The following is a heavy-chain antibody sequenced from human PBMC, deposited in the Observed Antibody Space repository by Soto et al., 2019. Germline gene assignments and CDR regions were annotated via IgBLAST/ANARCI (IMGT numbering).Heavy chain of an antibody. V-gene: IGHV1-18*01. CDR1: GYTFTSYG. D-gene: IGHD1-7*01. CDR2: ISAYNGNT. J-gene: IGHJ3*02. CDR3: ARVGSYNWTYSGGTPDAFDI. Sequence: QVQLVQSGAEVKKPGASVKVSCKASGYTFTSYGISWVRQAPGQGLEWMGWISAYNGNTNYAQKLQGRVTMTTDTSTSTAYMELRSLRSDDTAVYYCARVGSYNWTYSGGTPDAFDIWGQGTMVTVSS.